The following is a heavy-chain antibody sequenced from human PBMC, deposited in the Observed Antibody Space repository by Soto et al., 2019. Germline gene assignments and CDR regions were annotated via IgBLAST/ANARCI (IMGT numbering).Heavy chain of an antibody. Sequence: TLSLTCTVSGGSISSSSYYWGWIRQPPGKGLEWIGSIYYSGSTYYNPSLKSRVTISVDTSKNQFSLKLSSVTAADTAVYYCARHVPPRTMVRGVIYYFDYWGQGTLVTVSS. CDR3: ARHVPPRTMVRGVIYYFDY. CDR1: GGSISSSSYY. CDR2: IYYSGST. V-gene: IGHV4-39*01. J-gene: IGHJ4*02. D-gene: IGHD3-10*01.